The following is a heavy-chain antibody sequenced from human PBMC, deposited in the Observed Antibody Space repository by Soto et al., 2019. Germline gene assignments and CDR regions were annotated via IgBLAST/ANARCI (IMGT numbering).Heavy chain of an antibody. CDR1: GFTFTSSA. D-gene: IGHD3-22*01. J-gene: IGHJ5*02. Sequence: SVKVSCKASGFTFTSSAVQWVRQARGQRLEWIGWIVVGSGNTNYAQKFQERVTITRDMSTSTAYMELSSLRSEDTTVYYCAARGYYYDSSGYYPPWGQGTLVTVSS. CDR2: IVVGSGNT. CDR3: AARGYYYDSSGYYPP. V-gene: IGHV1-58*01.